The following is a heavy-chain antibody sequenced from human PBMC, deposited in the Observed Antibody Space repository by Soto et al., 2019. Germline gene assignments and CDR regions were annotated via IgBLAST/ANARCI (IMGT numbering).Heavy chain of an antibody. D-gene: IGHD4-4*01. V-gene: IGHV5-51*01. J-gene: IGHJ5*02. CDR2: IFPRDFDV. CDR3: ARLVSLLQPIDP. Sequence: GESLKISCQTSGYTFTNYWIGWVRQMPGGGLEWLGLIFPRDFDVRYSPSFEGQVTISADRSTATAFLQCRSLEASDSAIYFCARLVSLLQPIDPGGQGAPVTVSS. CDR1: GYTFTNYW.